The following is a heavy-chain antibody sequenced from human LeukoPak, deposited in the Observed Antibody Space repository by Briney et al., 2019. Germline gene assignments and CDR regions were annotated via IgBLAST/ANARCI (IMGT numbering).Heavy chain of an antibody. CDR1: GFTFSSYW. CDR3: AKEGAYPIITYDS. V-gene: IGHV3-7*01. Sequence: GGSLRLSCAASGFTFSSYWMNWVRQAPGKGLEWVANIKRDGNEKNYVDSVKGRFSISRDNATNSLYLQMDSLRAEDTAVYYCAKEGAYPIITYDSWGQGALVTVSS. J-gene: IGHJ5*01. D-gene: IGHD3-10*01. CDR2: IKRDGNEK.